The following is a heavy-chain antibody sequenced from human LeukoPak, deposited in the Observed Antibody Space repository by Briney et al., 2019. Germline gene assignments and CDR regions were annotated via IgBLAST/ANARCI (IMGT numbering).Heavy chain of an antibody. CDR1: GGSFSGYY. Sequence: SETLSLTCTVYGGSFSGYYWSWIRQPPGKGLEWIGEINHSGSTNYNPSPKSRVTISVDTSKNQFSLKLSSVTAADTAVYYCARGPPITIFGVAPHGVSGWLDPWGQGTLVTVSS. CDR2: INHSGST. V-gene: IGHV4-34*01. CDR3: ARGPPITIFGVAPHGVSGWLDP. J-gene: IGHJ5*02. D-gene: IGHD3-3*01.